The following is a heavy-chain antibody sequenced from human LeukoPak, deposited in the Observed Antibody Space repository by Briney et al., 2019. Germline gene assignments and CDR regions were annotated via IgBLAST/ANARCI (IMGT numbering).Heavy chain of an antibody. CDR3: AREVGGGTTLRIYYYYYMDV. CDR2: ISSSSSYI. V-gene: IGHV3-21*01. CDR1: GFTFSSYA. J-gene: IGHJ6*03. D-gene: IGHD3-16*01. Sequence: GGSLRLSCAASGFTFSSYAMSWVRQAPGKGLEWVSSISSSSSYIYYADSVKGRFTISRDNAKNSLYLQMNSLRAEDTAVYYCAREVGGGTTLRIYYYYYMDVWGKGTTVTISS.